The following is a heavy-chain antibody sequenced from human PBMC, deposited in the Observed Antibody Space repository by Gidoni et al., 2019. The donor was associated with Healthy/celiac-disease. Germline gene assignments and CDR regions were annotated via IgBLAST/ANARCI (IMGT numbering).Heavy chain of an antibody. V-gene: IGHV4-59*01. CDR2: IYYSGST. Sequence: QVQLQESGPGLLQPSETLSLTCTVSGGSISRSYWSWIRQPPGKGLEWIGYIYYSGSTTYTPALKSRVTISVDTSKNQCSLKLSSVTAADTAVYYCARDQGYYDSSGHGDAFDIWGQGTMVTVSS. D-gene: IGHD3-22*01. J-gene: IGHJ3*02. CDR3: ARDQGYYDSSGHGDAFDI. CDR1: GGSISRSY.